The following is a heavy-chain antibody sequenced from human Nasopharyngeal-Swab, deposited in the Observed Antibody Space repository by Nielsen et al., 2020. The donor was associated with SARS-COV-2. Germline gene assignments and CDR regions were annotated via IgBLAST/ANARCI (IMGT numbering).Heavy chain of an antibody. V-gene: IGHV3-21*01. CDR3: ARGGVRSYWFNP. CDR2: ISSSSSYI. Sequence: GGSLRLSCAASGFTFSSYSMNWVRQAPGKGLEWVSSISSSSSYIYYADSVKGRFTISRDNAKNSLHLQMNSLRAEDTGVYYCARGGVRSYWFNPWGQGTLVTVSS. D-gene: IGHD3-16*01. CDR1: GFTFSSYS. J-gene: IGHJ5*02.